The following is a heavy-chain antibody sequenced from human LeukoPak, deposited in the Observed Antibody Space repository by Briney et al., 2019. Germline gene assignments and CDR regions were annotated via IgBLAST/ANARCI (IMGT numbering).Heavy chain of an antibody. J-gene: IGHJ4*02. Sequence: GGSLRLSCAATGFTFSSYGMQWVRQAPCKGLEWVAVISYDGSNKYYADSVKGRFTISRDNSKNTLYLQMNSLRAEDTAVYYCAKDRAVAGFFDYWGQGTLVTVSS. CDR1: GFTFSSYG. CDR3: AKDRAVAGFFDY. V-gene: IGHV3-30*18. CDR2: ISYDGSNK. D-gene: IGHD6-19*01.